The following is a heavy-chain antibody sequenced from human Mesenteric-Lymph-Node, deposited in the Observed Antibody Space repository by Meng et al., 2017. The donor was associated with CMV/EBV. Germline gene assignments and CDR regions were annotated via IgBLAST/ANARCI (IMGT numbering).Heavy chain of an antibody. Sequence: GESLKISCAASGFRFSTYWMSWVRHAPGKGLEWVANIKLDGSDKHYVDSVKGRFTISRDNAKSSLYLQMNSLRAEDTALYYCVRGGGAFDMWGQGTTVTVSS. V-gene: IGHV3-7*01. CDR1: GFRFSTYW. J-gene: IGHJ3*02. CDR3: VRGGGAFDM. CDR2: IKLDGSDK. D-gene: IGHD3-10*01.